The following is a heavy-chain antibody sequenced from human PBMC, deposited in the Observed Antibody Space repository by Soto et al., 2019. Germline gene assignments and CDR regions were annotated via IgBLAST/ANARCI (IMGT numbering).Heavy chain of an antibody. CDR2: INPNSGGT. Sequence: ASVKVSCKASGYTFTGHYMHWVRQAPGQGLEWMGWINPNSGGTNYAQKFQGWVTMTRDTSISTAYMELSRLRSDDTAVYYCAREDKPGGYTPPGTSGFDSWGQGTQVTVSS. D-gene: IGHD5-12*01. J-gene: IGHJ4*02. CDR1: GYTFTGHY. CDR3: AREDKPGGYTPPGTSGFDS. V-gene: IGHV1-2*04.